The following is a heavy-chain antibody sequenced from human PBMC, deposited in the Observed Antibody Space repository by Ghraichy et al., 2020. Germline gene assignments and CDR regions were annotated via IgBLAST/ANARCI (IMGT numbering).Heavy chain of an antibody. Sequence: GGSLRLSCAASGFTVSSSYMTWVRQAPGKRLEWVSVIYNNGETYYADSVKGRFTISRDNSKNTLYLQMNSLRAEDTAVYYCARSLTGPQYYYYYGMDVWGQGTTVTVSS. CDR3: ARSLTGPQYYYYYGMDV. V-gene: IGHV3-53*01. D-gene: IGHD3-9*01. CDR1: GFTVSSSY. CDR2: IYNNGET. J-gene: IGHJ6*02.